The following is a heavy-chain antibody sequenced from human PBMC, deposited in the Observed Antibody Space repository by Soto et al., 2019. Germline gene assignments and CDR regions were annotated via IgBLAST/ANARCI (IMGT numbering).Heavy chain of an antibody. D-gene: IGHD3-16*01. CDR2: IWYDGSNK. V-gene: IGHV3-33*01. CDR3: ARNLGGYDEY. J-gene: IGHJ4*02. Sequence: QVQLVESGGGVVQPGKTLRLSCAASGCSFSRYGMHWVRQAPGKGLEWVALIWYDGSNKYYRDSVKGRFTISRDNSKNTLYLQMNSLRAEDTAVYYCARNLGGYDEYWGQGTLVTVSS. CDR1: GCSFSRYG.